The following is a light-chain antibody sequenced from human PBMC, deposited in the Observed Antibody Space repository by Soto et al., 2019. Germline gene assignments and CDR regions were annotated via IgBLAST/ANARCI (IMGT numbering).Light chain of an antibody. CDR2: GAS. V-gene: IGKV3-15*01. J-gene: IGKJ1*01. CDR1: QSVSSN. CDR3: QQYNNWPRT. Sequence: IVMTQSPATLSVSPGERATLSCRASQSVSSNLVWYQQKPGQAPRFLIYGASTRATGIPARFSGSGSGTEFTLTISSLQSEDFAVYYCQQYNNWPRTFGQGTKVDIK.